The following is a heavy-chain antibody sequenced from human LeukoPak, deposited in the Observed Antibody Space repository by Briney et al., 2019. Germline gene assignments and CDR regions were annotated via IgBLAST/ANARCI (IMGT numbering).Heavy chain of an antibody. CDR2: ISYDGSNK. D-gene: IGHD2-2*01. V-gene: IGHV3-30*01. CDR1: GFTFSSYA. CDR3: ARDGCIITSCPYTYYYYMEV. Sequence: GGSLRLSCAASGFTFSSYAMHWVRQAPGKGLEWVAVISYDGSNKYYADSVKGRLTISRDNSKNTLYLQMNSLRAENTVVYYCARDGCIITSCPYTYYYYMEVWGKGPRSPSP. J-gene: IGHJ6*03.